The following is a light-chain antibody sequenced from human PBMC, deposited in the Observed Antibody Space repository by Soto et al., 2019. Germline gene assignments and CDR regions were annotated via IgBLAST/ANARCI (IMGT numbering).Light chain of an antibody. V-gene: IGKV3-11*01. CDR1: QSVGTY. J-gene: IGKJ2*01. CDR3: QQRYNWPNT. Sequence: EIVLTQSPATLSLFPGERATLSCRTSQSVGTYLAWYQHNPGQAPRLLIYDASNRATGIPARFSGSGSGTDFTLTISSPEPEDFAVYYCQQRYNWPNTFGQGTKLEIK. CDR2: DAS.